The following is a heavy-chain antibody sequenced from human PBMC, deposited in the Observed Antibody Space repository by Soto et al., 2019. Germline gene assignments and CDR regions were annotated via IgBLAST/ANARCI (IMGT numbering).Heavy chain of an antibody. CDR2: INPNSGGT. CDR1: GYTFTGYY. Sequence: QVQLVQSGAEVKKPGASVKVSCKASGYTFTGYYMHWVRQAPGQGLEWMGWINPNSGGTNYAQKFEGWVTMTRDTSISTAYMELSRLRSDDTAVYYCARGPNCSSTSCYPDYYYYYGMDVWGQGTTVTVSS. J-gene: IGHJ6*02. CDR3: ARGPNCSSTSCYPDYYYYYGMDV. V-gene: IGHV1-2*04. D-gene: IGHD2-2*01.